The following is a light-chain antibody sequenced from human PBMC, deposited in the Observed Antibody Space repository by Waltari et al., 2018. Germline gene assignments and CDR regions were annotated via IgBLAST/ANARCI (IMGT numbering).Light chain of an antibody. CDR3: QQYYSTPPYT. Sequence: DIVVTQSPDSLAVSLGERASINCKSSQSLLYSSNNKNYLAWYQQKPGQPPKLLIDWAPNRKSGVPDRFSGSGSGTDFTLPISSLQAEDVALYYCQQYYSTPPYTFGQGTQLAIK. J-gene: IGKJ2*01. CDR1: QSLLYSSNNKNY. CDR2: WAP. V-gene: IGKV4-1*01.